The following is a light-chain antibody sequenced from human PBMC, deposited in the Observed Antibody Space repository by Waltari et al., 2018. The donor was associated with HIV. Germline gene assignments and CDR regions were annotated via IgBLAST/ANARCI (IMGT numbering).Light chain of an antibody. J-gene: IGKJ4*01. Sequence: IVMTQSPLSLPVTPGALASISCRSSQSLLHSNGYNYLDWYLQKPGQSPQLLIYLGSNRASGVPDRFSGSGSGTDFTLKISRVEAEDVGIYYCMQALQTRLTFGGGTKVEIK. CDR3: MQALQTRLT. CDR2: LGS. V-gene: IGKV2-28*01. CDR1: QSLLHSNGYNY.